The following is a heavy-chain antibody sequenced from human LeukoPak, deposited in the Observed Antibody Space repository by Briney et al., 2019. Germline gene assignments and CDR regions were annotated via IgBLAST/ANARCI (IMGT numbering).Heavy chain of an antibody. J-gene: IGHJ4*02. V-gene: IGHV3-30-3*01. CDR2: ISHDVSNK. CDR1: GFTFSAHA. CDR3: ARVRYDSGWYDY. Sequence: GRSLRLSCAASGFTFSAHAMHWVRQPPGKGLEWVAIISHDVSNKHYGDSVKGRFSISRDNAKNSLYLQMNSLRAEDAAVYYCARVRYDSGWYDYWGQGALVTVSS. D-gene: IGHD6-19*01.